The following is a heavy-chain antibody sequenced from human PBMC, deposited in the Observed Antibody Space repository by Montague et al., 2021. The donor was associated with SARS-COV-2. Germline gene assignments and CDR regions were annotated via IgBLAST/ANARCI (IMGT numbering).Heavy chain of an antibody. J-gene: IGHJ6*03. Sequence: SETLSLTCAVSGGSFSGYFWSWIRQPPGKGLEWIGEINHTGSTKHNPSLKSRVTISVDTSKNQFSLKVTSMTAADTAIYYCARLGDAVVPAPILGVGPFYSYYYMDVWGKGTTVTVSS. CDR1: GGSFSGYF. V-gene: IGHV4-34*01. CDR3: ARLGDAVVPAPILGVGPFYSYYYMDV. D-gene: IGHD2-2*02. CDR2: INHTGST.